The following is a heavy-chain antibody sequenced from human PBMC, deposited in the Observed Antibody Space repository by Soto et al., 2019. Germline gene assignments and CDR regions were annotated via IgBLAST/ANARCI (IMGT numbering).Heavy chain of an antibody. D-gene: IGHD2-15*01. V-gene: IGHV3-23*01. J-gene: IGHJ3*02. CDR2: ISGGGDGS. CDR3: ARKGPGYRATYCLVVGGNNAYDM. CDR1: GFTFSSYA. Sequence: EVQLLESGGGLVQPGGSLRLSCAASGFTFSSYAIIWVRQAPGKGLEWVSTISGGGDGSYYADSVKGRFTISRDNSKNTVSLQMNGLRDQDTVVYYCARKGPGYRATYCLVVGGNNAYDMWGQGTMVTVSS.